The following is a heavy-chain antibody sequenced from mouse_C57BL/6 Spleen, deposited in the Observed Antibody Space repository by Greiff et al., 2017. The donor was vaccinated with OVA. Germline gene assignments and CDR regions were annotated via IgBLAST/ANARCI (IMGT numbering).Heavy chain of an antibody. CDR3: TRWLSHAMDY. V-gene: IGHV1-15*01. CDR1: GYTFTDYE. D-gene: IGHD2-2*01. J-gene: IGHJ4*01. Sequence: QVQLQQSGAELVRPGASVTLSCKASGYTFTDYEMHWVKQTPVHGLEWIGAIDPETGGTAYNQKFKGKAILTADKSSSTAYMELRSLTSEDSAVYYCTRWLSHAMDYWGQGTSVTVSS. CDR2: IDPETGGT.